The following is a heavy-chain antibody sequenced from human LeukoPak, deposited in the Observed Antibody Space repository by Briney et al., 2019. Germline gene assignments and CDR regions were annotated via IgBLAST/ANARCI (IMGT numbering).Heavy chain of an antibody. D-gene: IGHD6-19*01. V-gene: IGHV3-7*03. CDR1: GFTFSHSW. J-gene: IGHJ4*02. CDR2: IKEDGSSQ. CDR3: VKDSGWLHFDS. Sequence: GGSLRLSCVASGFTFSHSWMTWVRQASGKGLEWVGHIKEDGSSQNYADSVKGRFTISRDNAKSSLHLQMNGLRAEDTAMYYCVKDSGWLHFDSWGQGTLVTVSS.